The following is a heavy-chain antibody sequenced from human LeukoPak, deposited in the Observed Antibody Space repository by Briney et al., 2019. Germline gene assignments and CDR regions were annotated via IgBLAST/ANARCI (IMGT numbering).Heavy chain of an antibody. CDR2: INHSGST. V-gene: IGHV4-34*01. CDR1: GGSFSGYY. D-gene: IGHD6-19*01. Sequence: PSETLSLTCAVYGGSFSGYYWSWIRQPPGKGLEWIGEINHSGSTNYNPSLKSRVTISVDTSKNQFSLKLSSVTAADTVVYYCASSTGYSSGWYGYWGQGTLVTVSS. CDR3: ASSTGYSSGWYGY. J-gene: IGHJ4*02.